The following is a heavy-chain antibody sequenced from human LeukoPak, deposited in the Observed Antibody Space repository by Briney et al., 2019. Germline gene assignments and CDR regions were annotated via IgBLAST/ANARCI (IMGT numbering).Heavy chain of an antibody. Sequence: PSETLSLTCTVSGVFMRNYYWSWIRQPPGEGLEWIGHINSIGSTKYNPSLKSRVAISVDTSKNQFSLKLSSVTAAETALYYCARDFTLGGDSYFDYWGQGILVTVSS. CDR1: GVFMRNYY. D-gene: IGHD3-16*01. CDR3: ARDFTLGGDSYFDY. J-gene: IGHJ4*02. CDR2: INSIGST. V-gene: IGHV4-59*01.